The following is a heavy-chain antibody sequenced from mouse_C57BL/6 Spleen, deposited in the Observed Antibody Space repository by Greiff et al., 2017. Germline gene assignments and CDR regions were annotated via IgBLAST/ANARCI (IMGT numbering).Heavy chain of an antibody. V-gene: IGHV6-6*01. Sequence: EVQLQEPGGGLVQPGGSMKLSCAASGFTFSDAWMAWVRQSPEKGLEWVAEIRHKANNHATYYAESVKGRFTISRDVSKSSIYLQMNSLRAEDTGTEYCARERNSSYYSRYFDVWGTGTTVTVSS. D-gene: IGHD2-5*01. J-gene: IGHJ1*03. CDR3: ARERNSSYYSRYFDV. CDR1: GFTFSDAW. CDR2: IRHKANNHAT.